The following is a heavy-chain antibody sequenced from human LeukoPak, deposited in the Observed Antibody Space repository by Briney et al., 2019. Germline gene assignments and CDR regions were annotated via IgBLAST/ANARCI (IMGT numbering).Heavy chain of an antibody. V-gene: IGHV1-2*02. D-gene: IGHD3-22*01. CDR3: ARDLFRSSGYYLGY. CDR1: GYTFTGYY. J-gene: IGHJ4*02. Sequence: ASVKVSCKASGYTFTGYYMHWVRQAPGQGLEWMGWINPNSGGTNYAQKFQGRVTMTRDTSISTAYMELSSLRSEDTAVYYCARDLFRSSGYYLGYWGQGTLVTVSS. CDR2: INPNSGGT.